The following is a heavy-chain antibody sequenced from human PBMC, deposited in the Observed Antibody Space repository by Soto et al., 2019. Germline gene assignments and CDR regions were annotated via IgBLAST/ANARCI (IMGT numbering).Heavy chain of an antibody. V-gene: IGHV4-31*03. CDR1: GGSISSRGYY. CDR2: IYYSGST. Sequence: TLCRTGTVSGGSISSRGYYWSWIRQHPGKGLEWIGYIYYSGSTYYNPSLKSRVTISVDTSKNQLAMKLSSVPPADTAVYSCARGLTIASGSYNVKYYYDMDICGQEDTVTISS. D-gene: IGHD3-10*01. J-gene: IGHJ6*02. CDR3: ARGLTIASGSYNVKYYYDMDI.